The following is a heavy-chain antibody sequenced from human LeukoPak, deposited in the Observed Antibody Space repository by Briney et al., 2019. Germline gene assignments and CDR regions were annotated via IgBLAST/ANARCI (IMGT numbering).Heavy chain of an antibody. CDR2: ISGRSGST. Sequence: GGSLRLSCAASGFSFRSYWMHWVRQAPGKGLEWVSVISGRSGSTYSADSVKGRFTISRDNSKNTLYLQMNGLRVEDTAVYYCAKADTIPRHPEYFYYALDVWGQGTTVTVSS. V-gene: IGHV3-23*01. J-gene: IGHJ6*02. D-gene: IGHD3-10*01. CDR3: AKADTIPRHPEYFYYALDV. CDR1: GFSFRSYW.